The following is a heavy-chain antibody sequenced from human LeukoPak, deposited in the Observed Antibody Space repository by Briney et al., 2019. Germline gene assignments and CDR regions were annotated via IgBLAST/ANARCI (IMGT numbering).Heavy chain of an antibody. V-gene: IGHV3-48*02. J-gene: IGHJ3*02. CDR2: MTTSGNTI. Sequence: GGSLRLSCVVSGITFSGYSMIWVRQAPGKGLEWLSFMTTSGNTIFYAESVKDRFTISRDNAKKSLYLQMNSLRDEDTAVYYCARARVGCTNYAFDIWGQGAMVTVSS. CDR1: GITFSGYS. D-gene: IGHD2-8*01. CDR3: ARARVGCTNYAFDI.